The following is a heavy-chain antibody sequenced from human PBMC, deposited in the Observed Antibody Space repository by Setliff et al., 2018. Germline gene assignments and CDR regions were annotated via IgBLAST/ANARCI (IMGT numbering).Heavy chain of an antibody. V-gene: IGHV4-61*02. CDR1: GGSISSGSYY. Sequence: PSETLSLTCTVSGGSISSGSYYWSWIRQPAGKGLEWIGRIYTSGSTNYNPSLKSRVTISVDTSKNQFSLKLSSVTAADTAVYYCARGRGYSYGSTFHYYYGMDVWGQGTTVTV. CDR2: IYTSGST. CDR3: ARGRGYSYGSTFHYYYGMDV. D-gene: IGHD5-18*01. J-gene: IGHJ6*02.